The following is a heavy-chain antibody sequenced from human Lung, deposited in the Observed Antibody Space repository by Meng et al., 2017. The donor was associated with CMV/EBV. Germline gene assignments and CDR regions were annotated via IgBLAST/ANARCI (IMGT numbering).Heavy chain of an antibody. V-gene: IGHV3-43D*04. Sequence: ESXKISXAASGFSFDDYAMHWVRQAPGKGLEWVSLITWDGISTYYADSVKGRFTISRDNSKNFLYLEMHSLRAEDSAFYYCAKDNDYDNSGYYFDDWGQGTXVTVSS. CDR1: GFSFDDYA. D-gene: IGHD3-22*01. J-gene: IGHJ4*02. CDR3: AKDNDYDNSGYYFDD. CDR2: ITWDGIST.